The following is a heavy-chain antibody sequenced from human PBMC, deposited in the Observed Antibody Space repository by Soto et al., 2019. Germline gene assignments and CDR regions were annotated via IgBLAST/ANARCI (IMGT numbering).Heavy chain of an antibody. CDR3: ARGKVTIFGVAPTDYSGMDV. CDR1: GGTFSSYA. D-gene: IGHD3-3*01. V-gene: IGHV1-69*01. Sequence: QVQLVQSGAEVKKPGSSVKVSCKASGGTFSSYAISWVRQAPGQGLEWMGGIIPIFGTANYAQKFQGRVTITADESTSTAYMELSSLRSEDTAVYYCARGKVTIFGVAPTDYSGMDVWGQGTTVTVSS. CDR2: IIPIFGTA. J-gene: IGHJ6*02.